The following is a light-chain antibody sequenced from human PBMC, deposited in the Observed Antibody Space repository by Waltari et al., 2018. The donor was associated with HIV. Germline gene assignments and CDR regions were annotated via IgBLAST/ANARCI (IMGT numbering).Light chain of an antibody. CDR1: TSNTGTTT. V-gene: IGLV1-44*01. CDR3: ASWEDSLHGPV. J-gene: IGLJ2*01. CDR2: SNS. Sequence: QSVLTQSPSASGTPGQRVTLSRPASTSNTGTTTAEGYQQSPGTAPKRLIYSNSQRPSGVPDLISGSKSGTSASLAIGGLQSNDEADYYCASWEDSLHGPVFGGGTKLTVL.